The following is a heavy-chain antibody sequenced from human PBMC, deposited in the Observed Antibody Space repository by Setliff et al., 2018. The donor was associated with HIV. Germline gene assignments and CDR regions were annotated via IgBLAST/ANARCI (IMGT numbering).Heavy chain of an antibody. D-gene: IGHD4-4*01. CDR3: ARKLLDLGNYGGFDY. J-gene: IGHJ4*02. V-gene: IGHV2-26*02. CDR2: IFSNDEK. CDR1: GFSLSNARMG. Sequence: SGPTLVNPTETLTLTCTVSGFSLSNARMGVSWIRQPPGKALEWLAHIFSNDEKAYSTSLKSRLTISKDTSKSQVVLTMTNMDPVDTATYYCARKLLDLGNYGGFDYWGQGTLVTVSS.